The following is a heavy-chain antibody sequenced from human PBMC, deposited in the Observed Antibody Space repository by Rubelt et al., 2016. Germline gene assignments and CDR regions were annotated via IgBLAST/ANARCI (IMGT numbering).Heavy chain of an antibody. CDR3: ARDRIRIAARQGWYFDL. D-gene: IGHD6-6*01. J-gene: IGHJ2*01. Sequence: QVQLVQSGAEVKKPGASVKVSCKASGYTFTSYGISWVRQAPVQGLEWMGWISAYNGNTHYAQKLQGRVTMTTDTSTGTAYMGRRGLRSDDTAVYYCARDRIRIAARQGWYFDLWGRGTLVTVSS. CDR2: ISAYNGNT. CDR1: GYTFTSYG. V-gene: IGHV1-18*01.